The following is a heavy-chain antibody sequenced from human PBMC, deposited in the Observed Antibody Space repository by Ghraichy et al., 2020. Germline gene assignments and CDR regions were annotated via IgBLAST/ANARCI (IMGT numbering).Heavy chain of an antibody. V-gene: IGHV4-59*01. D-gene: IGHD6-19*01. CDR3: ARFGSGWYSAFDI. CDR1: GGSISSYY. J-gene: IGHJ3*02. CDR2: IYYSGST. Sequence: SETLSLTCTVFGGSISSYYWSWIRQPPGKGLEWIGYIYYSGSTNYNPFLKSRVTISVDTSKNQFSLKLSSVTAADTAVYYCARFGSGWYSAFDIWGQGTMVTVSS.